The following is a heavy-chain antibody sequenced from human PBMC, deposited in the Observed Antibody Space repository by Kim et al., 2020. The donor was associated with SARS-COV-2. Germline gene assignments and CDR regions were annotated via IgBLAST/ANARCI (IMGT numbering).Heavy chain of an antibody. Sequence: YADSVQGRFTISRDNAKNSLDLQMDSLRAEDTALYYCARDKGRSSALDYWGQGTLVTVSS. CDR3: ARDKGRSSALDY. D-gene: IGHD6-6*01. V-gene: IGHV3-48*03. J-gene: IGHJ4*02.